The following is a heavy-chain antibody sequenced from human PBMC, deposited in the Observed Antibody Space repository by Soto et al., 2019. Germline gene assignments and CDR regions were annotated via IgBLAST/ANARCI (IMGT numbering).Heavy chain of an antibody. CDR2: ISAYNGNT. CDR1: GYTFTSYG. V-gene: IGHV1-18*01. D-gene: IGHD2-2*01. CDR3: ARGPAPPVVPAPWSNWFDP. J-gene: IGHJ5*02. Sequence: ASVKVSCKASGYTFTSYGISWVRQAPGQGLEWMGWISAYNGNTNYAQKLQGRVTMTRDTSTSTVYMELSSLRSEDTAVYYCARGPAPPVVPAPWSNWFDPWGQGTLVTVSS.